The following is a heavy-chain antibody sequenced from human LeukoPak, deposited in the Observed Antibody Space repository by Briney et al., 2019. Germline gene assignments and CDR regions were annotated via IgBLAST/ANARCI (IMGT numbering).Heavy chain of an antibody. D-gene: IGHD5-24*01. CDR3: ARSKDIRMGSKRGIEMDY. Sequence: RPSETLSLTCTVSDYSISNTYYWGWIRQPPGKGLEWVGYIYYSGSTNYNPSLKSRVTISVDTSKNQFSLKLSSVTAADTAVYYCARSKDIRMGSKRGIEMDYWGQGTLVTVSS. J-gene: IGHJ4*02. CDR2: IYYSGST. CDR1: DYSISNTYY. V-gene: IGHV4-59*01.